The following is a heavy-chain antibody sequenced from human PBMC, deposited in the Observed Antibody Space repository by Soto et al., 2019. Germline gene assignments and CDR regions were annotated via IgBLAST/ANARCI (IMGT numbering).Heavy chain of an antibody. CDR2: IFPRDSDT. Sequence: GESLKISCKGSGYSFSNYWIGWVRQMPGKGLEWMGIIFPRDSDTRYSPSFQGQVTISADKSISTAYPQWSSLKASDTAMYYCARQDCSSTSCYTYDYYYGMDVWGQGTTVTVSS. CDR3: ARQDCSSTSCYTYDYYYGMDV. D-gene: IGHD2-2*02. CDR1: GYSFSNYW. V-gene: IGHV5-51*01. J-gene: IGHJ6*02.